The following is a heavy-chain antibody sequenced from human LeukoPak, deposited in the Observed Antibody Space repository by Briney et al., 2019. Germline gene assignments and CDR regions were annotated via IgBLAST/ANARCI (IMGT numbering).Heavy chain of an antibody. CDR1: GFTFSSYA. J-gene: IGHJ4*02. D-gene: IGHD2-15*01. CDR2: ISYDGGNK. Sequence: QPGRSLRLSCAASGFTFSSYAMHWVRQAPGKGLEWVAIISYDGGNKYYADSVKGRFTISRDNSKNTLYLQMNSLRAEDTAVYYCASIYCSGGSCYPFDYWGQGTLVTVSS. CDR3: ASIYCSGGSCYPFDY. V-gene: IGHV3-30-3*01.